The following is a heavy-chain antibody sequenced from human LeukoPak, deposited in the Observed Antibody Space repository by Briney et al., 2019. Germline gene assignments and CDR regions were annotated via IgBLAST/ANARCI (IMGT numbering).Heavy chain of an antibody. CDR1: GGSFSGYY. D-gene: IGHD1-1*01. CDR2: INHSGST. Sequence: SETLSLTCAVYGGSFSGYYWSWIRQPPGKGLGWIGEINHSGSTNYNPSLKSRVTISVDTSKNQFSLKLSSVTAADTAVYYCARERSLEYYYYYYMDVWGKGTTVTVSS. CDR3: ARERSLEYYYYYYMDV. V-gene: IGHV4-34*01. J-gene: IGHJ6*03.